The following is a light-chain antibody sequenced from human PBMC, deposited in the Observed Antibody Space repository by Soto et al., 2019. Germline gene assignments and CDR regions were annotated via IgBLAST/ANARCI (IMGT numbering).Light chain of an antibody. CDR2: GNR. V-gene: IGLV1-40*01. Sequence: QSVLTQPPSVSGAPGQRVTISCTGSSSNIGAGYDVHWYQQLPGTAPKLVIYGNRNRPSGVPDRFSGSKSGTSASLAITGLQAEDEADYYCQSYASSLSGSKVVFGVWTQLTVL. J-gene: IGLJ2*01. CDR3: QSYASSLSGSKVV. CDR1: SSNIGAGYD.